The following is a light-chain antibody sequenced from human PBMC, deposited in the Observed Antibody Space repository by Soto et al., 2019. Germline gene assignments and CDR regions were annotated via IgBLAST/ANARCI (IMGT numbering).Light chain of an antibody. CDR1: QSVGSSY. CDR2: DTS. V-gene: IGKV3-20*01. CDR3: QQYGKPPWT. J-gene: IGKJ2*01. Sequence: ETVLTQSPGTLSLSPGERATLSCRASQSVGSSYLAWYQQQPGHAPRLLIYDTSSTATGIPNRFGGSGSGADFLLTISRLEPEDFALYRRQQYGKPPWTFGQGTKLEIK.